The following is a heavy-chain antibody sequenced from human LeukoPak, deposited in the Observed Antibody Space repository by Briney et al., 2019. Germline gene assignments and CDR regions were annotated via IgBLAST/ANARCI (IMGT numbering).Heavy chain of an antibody. CDR3: ATYDFWSGYLAGESYYFDY. CDR1: GFTFSSYA. V-gene: IGHV3-23*01. Sequence: PGGSLRLSCAASGFTFSSYAMSWVRQAPGKGLEWVSAISGSGGSTYYADSVKGRLTISRDNSKNTLYLQMNSLRAEDTAVYYCATYDFWSGYLAGESYYFDYWGQGTLVTVSS. D-gene: IGHD3-3*01. CDR2: ISGSGGST. J-gene: IGHJ4*02.